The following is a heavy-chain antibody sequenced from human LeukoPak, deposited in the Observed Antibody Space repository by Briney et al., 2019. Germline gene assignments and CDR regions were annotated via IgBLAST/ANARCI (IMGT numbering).Heavy chain of an antibody. J-gene: IGHJ4*02. CDR2: INPNSGGT. D-gene: IGHD3-22*01. CDR1: GYTFTGYF. Sequence: SVTVSRQASGYTFTGYFMHWVRQAPGQGLEWMGWINPNSGGTSYLQNFQGRVTMTRDTSISTAYMDLSRLRSDDTAVYYCARPFFNYYDSSDIFDYWGQGTLVIVSS. V-gene: IGHV1-2*02. CDR3: ARPFFNYYDSSDIFDY.